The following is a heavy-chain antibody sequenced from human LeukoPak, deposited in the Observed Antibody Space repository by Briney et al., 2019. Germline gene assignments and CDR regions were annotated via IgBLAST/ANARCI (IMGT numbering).Heavy chain of an antibody. J-gene: IGHJ4*02. CDR1: GFTFSSYA. CDR3: AKDLLLWLGEFNPQGFLDY. V-gene: IGHV3-23*01. D-gene: IGHD3-10*01. CDR2: ISGSGGST. Sequence: RGSLRLSCAASGFTFSSYAMSWVRQAPGKGLEWVSAISGSGGSTYYADSVKGRFTISRDNSKNTPYLQMNSLRAEDTAVYYCAKDLLLWLGEFNPQGFLDYWGQGTLFTVSS.